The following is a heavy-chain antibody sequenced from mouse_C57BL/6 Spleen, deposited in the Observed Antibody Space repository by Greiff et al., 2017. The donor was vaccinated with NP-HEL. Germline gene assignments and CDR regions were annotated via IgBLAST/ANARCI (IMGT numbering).Heavy chain of an antibody. Sequence: EVTVEESGGGLVKPGGSLKLSCAASGFPFRSYAMSWVRQTPETRLEWVATISDGGSYTYYPDNVKGRFTISRDNAKNNLYLQMSHLKSEDTAMYYCARESSGYGAMDYWGQGTSVTVSS. J-gene: IGHJ4*01. CDR1: GFPFRSYA. D-gene: IGHD3-2*02. V-gene: IGHV5-4*01. CDR3: ARESSGYGAMDY. CDR2: ISDGGSYT.